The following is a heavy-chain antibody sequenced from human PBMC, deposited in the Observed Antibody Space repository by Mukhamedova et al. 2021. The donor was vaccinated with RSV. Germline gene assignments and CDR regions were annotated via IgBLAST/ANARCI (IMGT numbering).Heavy chain of an antibody. V-gene: IGHV4-61*02. Sequence: GRINTSGSTNYNPSLKSRVTISVDTSKNQFSLKLSSVTAADTAIYYCARDRFGPIWDYFYGMDVWGQGTAVTVSS. CDR2: INTSGST. CDR3: ARDRFGPIWDYFYGMDV. J-gene: IGHJ6*02. D-gene: IGHD3-16*01.